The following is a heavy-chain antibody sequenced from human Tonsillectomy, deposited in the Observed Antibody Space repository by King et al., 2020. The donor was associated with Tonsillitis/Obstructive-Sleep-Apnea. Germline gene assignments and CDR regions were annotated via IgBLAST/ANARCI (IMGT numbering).Heavy chain of an antibody. CDR2: IKSDGRST. D-gene: IGHD3-10*01. CDR3: ARGRAGGPDVFDI. Sequence: VQLVESGGGLVQPGGSLRLSCAGSGFTFSSYWMHWVRQATGKGLVWVSRIKSDGRSTSYADSVKGRFTISTDNAKNTLYLQMNSLRAEDMALYYCARGRAGGPDVFDIWGQGTMVTVSS. CDR1: GFTFSSYW. J-gene: IGHJ3*02. V-gene: IGHV3-74*01.